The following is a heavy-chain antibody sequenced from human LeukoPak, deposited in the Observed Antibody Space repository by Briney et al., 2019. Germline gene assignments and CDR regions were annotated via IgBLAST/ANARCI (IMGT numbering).Heavy chain of an antibody. CDR1: GDKFNTYW. J-gene: IGHJ3*01. V-gene: IGHV5-51*01. Sequence: GESLQISSKASGDKFNTYWIAWVRRMPAKGLEWTGIIYPDDSDTRYSPSFQGQVTISADKSVSIAYLQWSSLKASDTAMYYCARPNITSYYDSRGYDSFDVWGQGTMVIVSS. CDR3: ARPNITSYYDSRGYDSFDV. CDR2: IYPDDSDT. D-gene: IGHD3-22*01.